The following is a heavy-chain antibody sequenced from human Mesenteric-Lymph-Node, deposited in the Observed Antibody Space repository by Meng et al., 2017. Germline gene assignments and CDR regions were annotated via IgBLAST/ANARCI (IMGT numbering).Heavy chain of an antibody. D-gene: IGHD5-18*01. J-gene: IGHJ4*02. CDR3: ARGRRYSYGALDY. CDR2: INHSGST. Sequence: QVQLQQWGAGLFKPSETLSLTCAVYGGSFSGYYWSWIRQPPGKGLEWIGEINHSGSTNYNPSLKSRVTISVDTSKNQFSLKLSSVTAADTAVYYCARGRRYSYGALDYWGQGTLVTVAS. CDR1: GGSFSGYY. V-gene: IGHV4-34*01.